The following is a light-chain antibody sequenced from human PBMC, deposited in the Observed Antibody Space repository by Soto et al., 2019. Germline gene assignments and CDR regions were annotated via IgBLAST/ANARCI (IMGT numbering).Light chain of an antibody. CDR3: SSYTGSTTLVV. CDR1: SSNVGSYNS. V-gene: IGLV2-14*01. J-gene: IGLJ2*01. Sequence: QSALTQPASVSGSPGQSITISCTGTSSNVGSYNSVSWYQQHPGKAPKLMIYEVSNRPSGVSNRFSGSKSGNTASLTISGLQAEDEADYYCSSYTGSTTLVVFGGGTKLTVL. CDR2: EVS.